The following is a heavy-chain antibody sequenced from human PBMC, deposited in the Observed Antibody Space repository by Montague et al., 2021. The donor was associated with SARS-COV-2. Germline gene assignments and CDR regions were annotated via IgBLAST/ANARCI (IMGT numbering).Heavy chain of an antibody. CDR3: ARVRYYGSGTSLGMDV. D-gene: IGHD3-10*01. CDR1: GGSFSGYY. Sequence: SETLSRTCAVYGGSFSGYYWSWIRQPPGKGLEWIGEINHSGSTNYNPSLKSRVTISVDTSKNQFSLKLSSVTAADTAVYYCARVRYYGSGTSLGMDVWGQGTTVTVSS. J-gene: IGHJ6*02. CDR2: INHSGST. V-gene: IGHV4-34*01.